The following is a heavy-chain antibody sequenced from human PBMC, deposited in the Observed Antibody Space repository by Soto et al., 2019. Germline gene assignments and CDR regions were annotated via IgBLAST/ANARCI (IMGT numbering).Heavy chain of an antibody. CDR2: INPDSGGT. CDR3: ARDQMTTVTINDYYGMDV. J-gene: IGHJ6*02. CDR1: GYKYGVYY. Sequence: CKTAGYKYGVYYVRWGRKEKGQGLEWMGWINPDSGGTNYAQKFQGRVTMTRDSSITTAYMELTGLRSDDTAVYYCARDQMTTVTINDYYGMDVWGQGTTVTVSS. V-gene: IGHV1-2*02. D-gene: IGHD4-17*01.